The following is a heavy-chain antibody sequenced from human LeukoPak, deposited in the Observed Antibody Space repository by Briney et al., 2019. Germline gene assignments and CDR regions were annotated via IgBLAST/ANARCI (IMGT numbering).Heavy chain of an antibody. Sequence: GRSLRLSCTASGFTFGDYAMSWVRQAPGKGLEWVGFIRSKAYGGTTEYAASVKGRFTISRDDSKSIAYLQMSSLKTEDTAVYYCTRAPIYCSSTSCYSYYFDYWGQGTLVTVSS. CDR3: TRAPIYCSSTSCYSYYFDY. J-gene: IGHJ4*02. CDR1: GFTFGDYA. D-gene: IGHD2-2*01. V-gene: IGHV3-49*04. CDR2: IRSKAYGGTT.